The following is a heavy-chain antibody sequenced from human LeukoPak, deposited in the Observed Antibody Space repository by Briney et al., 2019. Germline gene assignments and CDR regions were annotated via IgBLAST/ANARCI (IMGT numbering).Heavy chain of an antibody. Sequence: PSETLSLTCTVSGGSISSYYWSWIRQPPGKGLEWIGYIYYSGSTNYNPSLKSRVTISEDTSKNQISLTLSSVPAADTAVYYCGSRSRRGPAAFRGYWYFALWGRGTLVTVSS. V-gene: IGHV4-59*01. D-gene: IGHD2-2*01. CDR1: GGSISSYY. CDR3: GSRSRRGPAAFRGYWYFAL. J-gene: IGHJ2*01. CDR2: IYYSGST.